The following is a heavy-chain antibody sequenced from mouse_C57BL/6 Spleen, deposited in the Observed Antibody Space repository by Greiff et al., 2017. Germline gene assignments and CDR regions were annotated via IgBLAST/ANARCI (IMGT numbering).Heavy chain of an antibody. CDR2: INPSNGGT. D-gene: IGHD1-1*01. CDR1: GYTFTSYW. V-gene: IGHV1-53*01. CDR3: ARGHYYGSRTGYFDV. Sequence: VQLQESGTELVKPGASVKLSCKASGYTFTSYWMHWVKQRPGQGLEWIGNINPSNGGTNYNEKFKSKATLTVDKSSSTAYMQLSSLTSEDSAVYYCARGHYYGSRTGYFDVWGTGTTVTVSS. J-gene: IGHJ1*03.